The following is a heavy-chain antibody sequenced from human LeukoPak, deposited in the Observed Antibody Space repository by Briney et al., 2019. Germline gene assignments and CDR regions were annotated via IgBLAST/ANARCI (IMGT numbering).Heavy chain of an antibody. CDR2: INHSGST. D-gene: IGHD3-9*01. J-gene: IGHJ4*02. V-gene: IGHV4-34*01. CDR1: GGSFSGYY. Sequence: PSETLSLTCAVYGGSFSGYYWSWIRQPPGKGLEWIGEINHSGSTNYNPSLKSRVTISVDTSKNQFSLKLNSVTPEDTAVYYCARGRPPHLLRYFDWLPSFYYFDYWGQGTLVTVSS. CDR3: ARGRPPHLLRYFDWLPSFYYFDY.